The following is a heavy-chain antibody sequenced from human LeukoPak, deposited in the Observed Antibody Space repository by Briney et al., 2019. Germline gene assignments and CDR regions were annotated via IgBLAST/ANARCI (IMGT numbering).Heavy chain of an antibody. V-gene: IGHV6-1*01. CDR3: ARDGGVPAAMNYYYMDA. J-gene: IGHJ6*03. D-gene: IGHD2-2*01. CDR1: GDSVSSNSAA. Sequence: SQTLSLTRAISGDSVSSNSAAWNWIRQSPSRSLEWLGRTYYRSKWYNDYAVSVKSRITINPDTSKNQFSLQLNSVTPEDTAVYYCARDGGVPAAMNYYYMDAWGKGTTVTVSS. CDR2: TYYRSKWYN.